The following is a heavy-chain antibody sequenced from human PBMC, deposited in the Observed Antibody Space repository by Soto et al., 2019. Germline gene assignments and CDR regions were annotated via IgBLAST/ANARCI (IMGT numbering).Heavy chain of an antibody. D-gene: IGHD3-22*01. CDR1: GGSVSSGSYN. Sequence: QVKLQESGPGLVKPSGTLSLTCTVSGGSVSSGSYNWGWIRQPPGKGLEWIGYIYYSGSTNYNPSLKSRVTISVDTSKNQFSLKLSSVTAADTAVYYCAREDYYDSSDWGQGTLVTVSS. V-gene: IGHV4-61*01. CDR3: AREDYYDSSD. CDR2: IYYSGST. J-gene: IGHJ1*01.